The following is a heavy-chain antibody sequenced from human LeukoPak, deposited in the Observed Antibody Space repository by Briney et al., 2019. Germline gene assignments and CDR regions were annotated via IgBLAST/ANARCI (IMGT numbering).Heavy chain of an antibody. CDR3: ARDQGITGTRDAFDI. CDR2: IYYSGST. D-gene: IGHD1-7*01. J-gene: IGHJ3*02. V-gene: IGHV4-39*07. Sequence: SETLSLTCTVSGGSISSSSYYWGWIRQPPGKGLEWIGSIYYSGSTYYNPSRKSRVTISVDTSKNQFSLKLSSVTAGDTAVYYCARDQGITGTRDAFDIWGQGTMVTVSS. CDR1: GGSISSSSYY.